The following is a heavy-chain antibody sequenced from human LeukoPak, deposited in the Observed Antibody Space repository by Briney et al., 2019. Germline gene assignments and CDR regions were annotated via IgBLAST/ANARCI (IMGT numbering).Heavy chain of an antibody. D-gene: IGHD6-19*01. J-gene: IGHJ6*03. V-gene: IGHV1-2*02. CDR1: GYTFTGYY. Sequence: GASVKVSCKASGYTFTGYYIHWVRQAPGQGLEYMGWIDPNSGGTNYARKFQGRVTMTRDTSISTAYMELSRLRSDDTAVYYCARDLYQWLPSTRPRDYYYYMDVWGEGTTVTVSS. CDR2: IDPNSGGT. CDR3: ARDLYQWLPSTRPRDYYYYMDV.